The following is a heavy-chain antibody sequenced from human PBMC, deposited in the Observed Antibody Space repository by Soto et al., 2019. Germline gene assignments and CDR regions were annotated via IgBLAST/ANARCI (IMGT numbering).Heavy chain of an antibody. Sequence: PSETLSLTCTVSGGSISSGGYYWSWIRQHPGKGLEWIGYIYYSGSTYYNPSLQGRVTMTTDTSTSTAYMELRSLRSDDTAVCYCARDHNQLRGYSYGSSSFDYWGQGTLVTVSS. V-gene: IGHV4-31*03. CDR3: ARDHNQLRGYSYGSSSFDY. CDR2: IYYSGST. CDR1: GGSISSGGYY. J-gene: IGHJ4*02. D-gene: IGHD5-18*01.